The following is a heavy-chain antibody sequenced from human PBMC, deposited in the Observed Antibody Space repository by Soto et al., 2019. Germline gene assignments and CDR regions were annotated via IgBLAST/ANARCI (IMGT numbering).Heavy chain of an antibody. J-gene: IGHJ6*02. V-gene: IGHV5-51*01. CDR2: IYPGDSDT. CDR1: GYSFTSYW. D-gene: IGHD3-10*01. CDR3: ARHYTMVRGVIPNYYYGMDV. Sequence: GESLKISCKVSGYSFTSYWIGWVRQIPGKGLEWMGIIYPGDSDTRYSTSFQGQVTISADKSISTAYLQWSSLKGSDTAMYYCARHYTMVRGVIPNYYYGMDVWGQGTTVTVSS.